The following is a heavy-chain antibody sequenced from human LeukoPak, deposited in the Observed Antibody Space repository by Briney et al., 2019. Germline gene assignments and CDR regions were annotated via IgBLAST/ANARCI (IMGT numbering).Heavy chain of an antibody. V-gene: IGHV3-48*03. J-gene: IGHJ5*01. CDR1: GFPFSSHD. D-gene: IGHD3-10*01. Sequence: GGSLRLSCAVSGFPFSSHDMSWVRQAPGKGLEWVSYIGLSSTTIYYADSVKGRFTTSRDNAKNSVYLQMNSLRVEDTAIYYCARGYGSGIFYSWGQGALVTVSS. CDR2: IGLSSTTI. CDR3: ARGYGSGIFYS.